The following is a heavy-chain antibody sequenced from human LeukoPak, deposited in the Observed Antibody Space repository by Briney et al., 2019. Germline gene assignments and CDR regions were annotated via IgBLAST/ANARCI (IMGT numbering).Heavy chain of an antibody. V-gene: IGHV3-15*06. CDR3: SYYMDV. J-gene: IGHJ6*02. Sequence: GGSLRLSCAASGFSFTNTWMNWVRQAPGKGLEWVGRIKGKSDGGTTHYAAPVKGRFTISRDDSKNMLFLQMNTLKTEDTAMYYCSYYMDVWGPGTTVTVSS. D-gene: IGHD1-26*01. CDR1: GFSFTNTW. CDR2: IKGKSDGGTT.